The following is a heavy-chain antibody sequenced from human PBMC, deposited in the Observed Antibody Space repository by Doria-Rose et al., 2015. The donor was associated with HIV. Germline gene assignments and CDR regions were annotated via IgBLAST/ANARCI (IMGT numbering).Heavy chain of an antibody. D-gene: IGHD6-13*01. CDR2: IFSDDER. CDR3: ALIKSSRWYHKYYFDF. V-gene: IGHV2-26*01. J-gene: IGHJ4*02. CDR1: GVSLSSPGMG. Sequence: QVTLKESGPVLVKPTETLTLTCTVSGVSLSSPGMGVSWIRQPPGKALEWLANIFSDDERSYKTSLKSRRTISRGTSKSQVVLTMTDMDPVDTATYYCALIKSSRWYHKYYFDFWGQGTLVIVSA.